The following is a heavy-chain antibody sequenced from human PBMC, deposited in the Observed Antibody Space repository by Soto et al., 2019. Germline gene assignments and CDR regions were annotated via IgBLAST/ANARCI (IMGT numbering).Heavy chain of an antibody. J-gene: IGHJ4*02. D-gene: IGHD6-19*01. CDR3: ARATPGYSSGWYFGD. CDR2: IYYSGST. CDR1: GGSISSYY. V-gene: IGHV4-59*01. Sequence: PSETLSLTCTVSGGSISSYYWSWIRQPPGKGLEWIGYIYYSGSTNYNPSLKSRVTVSVDTSKNQFSLKLSSVTAADTAVYYCARATPGYSSGWYFGDWGQGTLVTVSS.